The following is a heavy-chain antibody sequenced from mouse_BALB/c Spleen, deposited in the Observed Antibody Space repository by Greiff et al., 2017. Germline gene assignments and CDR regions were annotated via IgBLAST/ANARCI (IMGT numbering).Heavy chain of an antibody. J-gene: IGHJ2*01. D-gene: IGHD2-3*01. CDR2: IYPGDGDT. Sequence: VQLQQSGPELVKPGASVKISCKASGYAFSSSWMNWVKQRPGQGLEWIGRIYPGDGDTNYNGKFKGKATLTADKSSSTAYMQLSSLTSVDSAVYFCARFYDGYSYYFDYWGQGTTLTVSA. V-gene: IGHV1-82*01. CDR3: ARFYDGYSYYFDY. CDR1: GYAFSSSW.